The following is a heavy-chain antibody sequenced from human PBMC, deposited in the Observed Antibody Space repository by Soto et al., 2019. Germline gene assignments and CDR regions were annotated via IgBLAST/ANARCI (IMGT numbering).Heavy chain of an antibody. J-gene: IGHJ4*02. CDR3: ARQRTTVVTQAYFDH. CDR2: IYYSGRT. D-gene: IGHD2-21*02. CDR1: GESISSSSYY. V-gene: IGHV4-39*01. Sequence: SETLSLTCIVSGESISSSSYYWVWIRQPPGKGLEWIGSIYYSGRTYYNPSFKSRVTISIDTSKNQFSLKLSSVTATDTAVYYCARQRTTVVTQAYFDHWGQGALVTVSS.